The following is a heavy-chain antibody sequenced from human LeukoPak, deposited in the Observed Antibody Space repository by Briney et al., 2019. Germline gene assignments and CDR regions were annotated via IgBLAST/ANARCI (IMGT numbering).Heavy chain of an antibody. Sequence: SETLSLTCTVSGGSISSYYWSWIRQPPGKGLEWIGYIYYSGSTNYNPSLKSRVTISVDTSKNQFSLKLSSVTAADTAVYYCARVRIAAFDYWGQGTLVTVSS. V-gene: IGHV4-59*01. CDR3: ARVRIAAFDY. D-gene: IGHD2/OR15-2a*01. CDR2: IYYSGST. CDR1: GGSISSYY. J-gene: IGHJ4*02.